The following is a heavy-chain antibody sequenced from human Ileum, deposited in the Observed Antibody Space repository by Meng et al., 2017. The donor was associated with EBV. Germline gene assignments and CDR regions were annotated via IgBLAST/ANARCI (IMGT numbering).Heavy chain of an antibody. CDR3: ARESYSDSSGYYSLDY. Sequence: QVQLPQSGPGRVEPSGPLSLTCSVSGGSISMSNWWSWVRQDPGKGLEWIGEIHHTESTNYNPSLTSRVTISVDKSKNQFSLKLSSVTAADTAVYYCARESYSDSSGYYSLDYWGQGSLVTVSS. D-gene: IGHD3-22*01. CDR1: GGSISMSNW. J-gene: IGHJ4*02. V-gene: IGHV4-4*02. CDR2: IHHTEST.